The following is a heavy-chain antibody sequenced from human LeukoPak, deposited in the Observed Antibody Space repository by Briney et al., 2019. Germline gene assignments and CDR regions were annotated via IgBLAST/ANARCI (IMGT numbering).Heavy chain of an antibody. V-gene: IGHV4-59*01. D-gene: IGHD6-13*01. CDR3: ASSIAAAGTYFDY. Sequence: SETLSLTCTVSGGSISSYYWSWIRQPPGKGLEWIGYIYYSGSTNYNPSLKSRVTISVDTSKNQFSLKLSSVTAADTAVYYYASSIAAAGTYFDYWGQGTLVTVSS. CDR1: GGSISSYY. J-gene: IGHJ4*02. CDR2: IYYSGST.